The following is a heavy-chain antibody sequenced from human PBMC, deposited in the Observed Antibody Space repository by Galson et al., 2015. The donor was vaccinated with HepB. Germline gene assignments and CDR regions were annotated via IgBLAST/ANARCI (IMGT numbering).Heavy chain of an antibody. CDR2: IYSGGST. J-gene: IGHJ3*02. Sequence: SLRLSCAASGFTVSSNYMSWVRQAPGKGLEWVSVIYSGGSTYYADSVKGGFTISRDNSKNTLYLQMNSLRAEDTAVYYCARGPRISMPLDIWGQGTMVTVSS. D-gene: IGHD2/OR15-2a*01. CDR1: GFTVSSNY. CDR3: ARGPRISMPLDI. V-gene: IGHV3-66*01.